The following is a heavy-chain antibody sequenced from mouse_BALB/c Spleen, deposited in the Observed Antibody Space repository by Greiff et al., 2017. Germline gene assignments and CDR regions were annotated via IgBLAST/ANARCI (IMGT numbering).Heavy chain of an antibody. CDR2: IDPANGNT. V-gene: IGHV14-3*02. CDR1: GFNIKDTY. D-gene: IGHD2-12*01. Sequence: VHVKQSGAELVKPGASVKLSCTASGFNIKDTYMHWVKQRPEQGLEWIGRIDPANGNTKYDPKFQGKATITADTSSNTAYLQLSSLTSEDTAVYYCARSRYDGPWFAYWGQGTLVTVSA. J-gene: IGHJ3*01. CDR3: ARSRYDGPWFAY.